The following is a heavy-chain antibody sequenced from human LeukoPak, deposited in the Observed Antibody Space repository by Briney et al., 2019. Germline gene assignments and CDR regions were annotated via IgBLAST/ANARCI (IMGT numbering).Heavy chain of an antibody. CDR2: IYYSGST. J-gene: IGHJ3*02. V-gene: IGHV4-59*01. D-gene: IGHD6-13*01. CDR3: ARGDPRGRIAAAGTREFDI. Sequence: SETLSLTCTVSGGSISSYYWSWIRQPPGKGLEWIGYIYYSGSTNYNPSLKSRVTISVDTSKNQFSLKLSSVTAADTAVYYCARGDPRGRIAAAGTREFDIWGQGTMVTVSS. CDR1: GGSISSYY.